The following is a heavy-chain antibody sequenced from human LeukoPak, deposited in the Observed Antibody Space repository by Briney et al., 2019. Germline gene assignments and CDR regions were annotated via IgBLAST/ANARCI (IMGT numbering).Heavy chain of an antibody. D-gene: IGHD1-26*01. J-gene: IGHJ3*02. Sequence: PGGSLRLSCAASGFTFSSYSMNWVRQAPGKGLEWVSYISSSSSTIYYADSVKGRFTISRDNAKNSLYLQMNSLRAEDTAVYYCARDPGIVRHDAFDIWGQGTMVTVSS. CDR2: ISSSSSTI. CDR1: GFTFSSYS. CDR3: ARDPGIVRHDAFDI. V-gene: IGHV3-48*01.